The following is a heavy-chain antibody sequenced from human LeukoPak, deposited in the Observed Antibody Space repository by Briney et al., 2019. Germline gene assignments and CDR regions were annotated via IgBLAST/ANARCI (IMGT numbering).Heavy chain of an antibody. D-gene: IGHD3-9*01. CDR3: ARGRAVASIVSRYYYYYGMDV. CDR1: GGSFSGYY. J-gene: IGHJ6*04. V-gene: IGHV4-34*01. Sequence: NPSETLSPTCAVYGGSFSGYYWSWIRQPPGKGLEWIGEINHSGSTNYNPSLKSRVTISVDTSKNQFSLKLSSVTAADTAVYYCARGRAVASIVSRYYYYYGMDVWGKGTTVTVSS. CDR2: INHSGST.